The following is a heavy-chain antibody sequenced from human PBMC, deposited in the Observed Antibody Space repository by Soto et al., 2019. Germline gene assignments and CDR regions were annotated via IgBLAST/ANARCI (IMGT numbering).Heavy chain of an antibody. J-gene: IGHJ4*02. CDR2: ISSSGNTI. D-gene: IGHD6-13*01. CDR1: GFTFSTYS. CDR3: ARDHAVYSTSCDY. Sequence: EEQLVESGGGLVQPGGSLRLSCAASGFTFSTYSMNWVRQAPGKGLEWISYISSSGNTIYYADSVKGRFTISRDNAKNALYLHMNSLIHEDTAVYYCARDHAVYSTSCDYWGQGTLVTVSS. V-gene: IGHV3-48*02.